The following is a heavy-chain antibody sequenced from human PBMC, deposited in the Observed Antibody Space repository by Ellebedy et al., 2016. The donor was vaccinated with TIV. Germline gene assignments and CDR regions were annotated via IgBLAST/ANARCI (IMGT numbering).Heavy chain of an antibody. CDR2: ISYDGSNK. V-gene: IGHV3-30*04. J-gene: IGHJ6*02. CDR1: GFTFSSYA. Sequence: GESLKISXAASGFTFSSYAMHWVRQAPGKGLEWVAVISYDGSNKYYADSVKGRFTISRDNSKNTLYLQMNSLRAEDTAVYYCARDRCLGGSGSYYEYYYYGMDVWGQGTTVTVSS. D-gene: IGHD3-10*01. CDR3: ARDRCLGGSGSYYEYYYYGMDV.